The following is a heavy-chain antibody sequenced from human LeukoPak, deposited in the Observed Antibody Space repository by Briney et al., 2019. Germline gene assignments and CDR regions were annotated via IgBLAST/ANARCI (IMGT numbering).Heavy chain of an antibody. CDR2: ISGNDGRT. Sequence: GGSLRLSCAASGFTFNNYAMNWVRQAPGKGLEWVSAISGNDGRTYYAGSVKGRFTISRDNSKNTHYLQMSSLRAEDTGIYYCAKGGHYSFFDYWGQGTLVTVSS. CDR3: AKGGHYSFFDY. CDR1: GFTFNNYA. V-gene: IGHV3-23*01. D-gene: IGHD4-11*01. J-gene: IGHJ4*02.